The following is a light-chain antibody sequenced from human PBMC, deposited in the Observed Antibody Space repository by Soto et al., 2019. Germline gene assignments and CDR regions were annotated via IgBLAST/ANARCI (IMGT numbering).Light chain of an antibody. CDR1: QSISTE. Sequence: EIVMTQSPAPLSVSPGERATLSCRASQSISTELAWYHQNPGQPPRLLIYSASSRATGVPARFTGSGSGSEFTLTISGLQSEDFAVYYCQHGHNWPLTFGQGTRLEI. CDR2: SAS. V-gene: IGKV3-15*01. J-gene: IGKJ2*01. CDR3: QHGHNWPLT.